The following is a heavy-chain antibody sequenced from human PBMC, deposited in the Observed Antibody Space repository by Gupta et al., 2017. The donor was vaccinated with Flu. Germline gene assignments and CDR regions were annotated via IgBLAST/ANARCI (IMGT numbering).Heavy chain of an antibody. V-gene: IGHV1-2*06. D-gene: IGHD1-7*01. CDR2: INPNTGGT. CDR3: ARDGITGTDFDY. J-gene: IGHJ4*02. CDR1: GYY. Sequence: GYYMNWVRQAPGQGLEWMGRINPNTGGTNFAPQFQGRVTMTWDTSISSAYMELSRLTSDDTAIYYCARDGITGTDFDYWGQGTLVTVSS.